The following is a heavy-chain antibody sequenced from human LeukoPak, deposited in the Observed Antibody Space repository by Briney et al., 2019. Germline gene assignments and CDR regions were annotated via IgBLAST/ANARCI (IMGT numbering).Heavy chain of an antibody. CDR2: IYPGDSDT. D-gene: IGHD3-22*01. J-gene: IGHJ3*02. CDR3: ARWDLNYGSSGYDAFDI. CDR1: GYSFTSYW. Sequence: GESLKISCKGSGYSFTSYWIGWVRQMPGKGLEWMGIIYPGDSDTRYSPSFQGQVTISADKSMSTAYLQWSSLKASDTAMYYCARWDLNYGSSGYDAFDIWGQGTMVTVSS. V-gene: IGHV5-51*01.